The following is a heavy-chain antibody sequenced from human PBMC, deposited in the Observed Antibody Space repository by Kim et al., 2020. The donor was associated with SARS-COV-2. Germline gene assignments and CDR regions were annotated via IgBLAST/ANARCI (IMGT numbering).Heavy chain of an antibody. D-gene: IGHD1-1*01. J-gene: IGHJ4*02. Sequence: HSGSNNYNPPLKDRVTRSVDTYKNQFSLKLSSVTAADTAVYYCARNTTDYWGQGTLVTVSS. CDR3: ARNTTDY. V-gene: IGHV4-34*01. CDR2: HSGSN.